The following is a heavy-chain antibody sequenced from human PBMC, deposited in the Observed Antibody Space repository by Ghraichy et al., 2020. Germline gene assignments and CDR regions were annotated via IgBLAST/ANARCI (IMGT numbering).Heavy chain of an antibody. CDR2: IYYSGST. J-gene: IGHJ5*02. V-gene: IGHV4-59*01. D-gene: IGHD6-13*01. CDR3: ARCDRHSSSWDYNWFDP. Sequence: SETLSLTCTVSGGSISSYYWSWIRQPPGKGLEWIGYIYYSGSTNYNPSLKSRVTISVDTSKNQFSLKLSSVTAADTAVYYCARCDRHSSSWDYNWFDPWGQGTLVTVSS. CDR1: GGSISSYY.